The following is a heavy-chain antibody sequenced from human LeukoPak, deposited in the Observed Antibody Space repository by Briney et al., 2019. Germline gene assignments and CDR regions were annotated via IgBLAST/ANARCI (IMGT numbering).Heavy chain of an antibody. J-gene: IGHJ3*02. V-gene: IGHV2-5*01. CDR3: AHRTIYDAYDI. CDR2: IFWYDDK. CDR1: GVSLSTSGVG. D-gene: IGHD2-2*02. Sequence: SGPTLVKPTQPLTVTYTFYGVSLSTSGVGVGWIRQPPEKALECLALIFWYDDKRYSPSLKSRLTITKDTSKNQVVLAMTNMDPVDTATYYCAHRTIYDAYDIWGQGTMVTVSS.